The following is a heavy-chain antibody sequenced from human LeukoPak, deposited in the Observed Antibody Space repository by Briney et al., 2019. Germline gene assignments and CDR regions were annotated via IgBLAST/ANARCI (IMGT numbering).Heavy chain of an antibody. J-gene: IGHJ4*02. CDR1: GFTFDDYG. D-gene: IGHD3-10*01. V-gene: IGHV3-20*04. Sequence: RPGGSLRLSCAASGFTFDDYGMSWVRQAPGKGLELVSGINWNGGSTGYADSVKGRFTISRDNAKNSLYLQMNSLRAEDTALYYCARARELLWFGELSYYFDYWGQGTLVTVSS. CDR2: INWNGGST. CDR3: ARARELLWFGELSYYFDY.